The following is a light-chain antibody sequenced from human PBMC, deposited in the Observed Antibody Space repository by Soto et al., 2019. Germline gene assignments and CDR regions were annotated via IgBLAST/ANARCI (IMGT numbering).Light chain of an antibody. J-gene: IGKJ4*01. V-gene: IGKV1-27*01. CDR3: QKYNSAPLT. CDR1: QGIGVY. CDR2: AAS. Sequence: DIQMTQSPSPLSASFGDRVTITCRASQGIGVYLAWFQQKPGNAPKLLIYAASTLQSGVPSRFSGSGSGTDFTLTISGLQPEDVATYYCQKYNSAPLTFGGGTKVEIK.